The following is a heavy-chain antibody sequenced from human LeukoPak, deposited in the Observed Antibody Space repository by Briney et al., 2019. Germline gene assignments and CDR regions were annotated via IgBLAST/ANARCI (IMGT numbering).Heavy chain of an antibody. CDR3: ARHYVAEY. V-gene: IGHV4-61*02. Sequence: KPSETLSLTCTVSGGSISSSSYYWSWIRQPAGKGLEWIGRIYTSGSTNYNPSLKSRVTISVDTSKNQFSLKLSSVTAADTAVYYCARHYVAEYWGQGTLVTVSS. CDR2: IYTSGST. J-gene: IGHJ4*02. D-gene: IGHD3-10*02. CDR1: GGSISSSSYY.